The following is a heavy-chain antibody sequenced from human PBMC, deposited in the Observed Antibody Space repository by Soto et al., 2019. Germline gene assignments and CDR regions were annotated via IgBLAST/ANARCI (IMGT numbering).Heavy chain of an antibody. J-gene: IGHJ4*02. V-gene: IGHV4-34*01. CDR3: ARAHLTKSWDY. CDR2: INHSGST. CDR1: GGSFSGYY. D-gene: IGHD3-9*01. Sequence: QVQLQQWGAGLLKPSETLSLTCAVYGGSFSGYYWSWIRQPPGKGLEWIGEINHSGSTNYNPSLKRPVTISVDTSKNQFSLKLSSVTAADTAVYYCARAHLTKSWDYWGQGTLVTVSS.